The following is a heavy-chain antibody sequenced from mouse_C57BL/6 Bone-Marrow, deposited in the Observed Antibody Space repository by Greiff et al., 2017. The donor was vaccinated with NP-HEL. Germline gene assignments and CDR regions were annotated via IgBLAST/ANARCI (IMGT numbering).Heavy chain of an antibody. CDR1: GYTFTDYY. Sequence: EVQLQQSGPELVKPGASVKISCKASGYTFTDYYMNWVKQSHGKSLEWIGDINPNNGGTSYNQKFKGKATLTVDKSSSTAYMELRSLTSEDSAVYYCARSRGDSNFYYFDYWGQGTTRTVSS. CDR2: INPNNGGT. V-gene: IGHV1-26*01. D-gene: IGHD2-5*01. CDR3: ARSRGDSNFYYFDY. J-gene: IGHJ2*01.